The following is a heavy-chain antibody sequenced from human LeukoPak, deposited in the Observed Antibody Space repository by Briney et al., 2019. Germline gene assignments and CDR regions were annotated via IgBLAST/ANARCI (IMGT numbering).Heavy chain of an antibody. V-gene: IGHV4-30-4*01. J-gene: IGHJ6*02. D-gene: IGHD6-13*01. Sequence: SETLSLTCTVSGGSISSGDYYWSWIRQPPGKGLEWIGYIYYSGSTYYNPSLKSRVTISVDTSKNQFSLKLSSVTAADMAVYYCARDSPSRIAAAGPSSGWYRDYYYGMDVWGQGTTVTVSS. CDR3: ARDSPSRIAAAGPSSGWYRDYYYGMDV. CDR2: IYYSGST. CDR1: GGSISSGDYY.